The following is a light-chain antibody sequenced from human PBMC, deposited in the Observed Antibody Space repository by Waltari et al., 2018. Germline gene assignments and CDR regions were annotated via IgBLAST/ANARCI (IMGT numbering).Light chain of an antibody. CDR2: GTS. CDR1: QSVRTN. J-gene: IGKJ2*01. V-gene: IGKV3-15*01. CDR3: QQYNDWPYT. Sequence: EIVMTQSPVTLSVSPGERAALSCRPSQSVRTNLAWYQQRPGQTPRLLIYGTSTRATEIPARFSGSGSGTEFTLTISILQSEDFAVYYCQQYNDWPYTFGQGTKLEIK.